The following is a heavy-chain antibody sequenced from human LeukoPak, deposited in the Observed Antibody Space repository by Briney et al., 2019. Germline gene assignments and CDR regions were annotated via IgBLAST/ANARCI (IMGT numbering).Heavy chain of an antibody. J-gene: IGHJ4*02. CDR3: ARLGGSHSPHGY. CDR2: ISYSGNT. V-gene: IGHV4-59*08. CDR1: GGSISRYN. Sequence: PSETLSLTCTVSGGSISRYNWSWVRQTPGKGLEWIGYISYSGNTNYNPSLKSRVTISLDTSKNQFSLNLTSVTAAHTAAYYCARLGGSHSPHGYWGQGTLVTVSS. D-gene: IGHD1-26*01.